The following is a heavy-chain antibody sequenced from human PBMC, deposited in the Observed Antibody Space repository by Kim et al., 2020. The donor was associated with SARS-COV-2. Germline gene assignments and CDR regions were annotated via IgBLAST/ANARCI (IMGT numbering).Heavy chain of an antibody. D-gene: IGHD3-22*01. CDR1: GFTFSSYG. V-gene: IGHV3-33*01. Sequence: GGSLRLSCAASGFTFSSYGMHWVRQAPGKGLEWVAVIWYDGSNKYYADSVKGRFTISRDNSKNTLYLQMNSLRAEDTAVYYCARSEGPLNYYDSSGYSAFDICGQGTMVTVSS. CDR2: IWYDGSNK. J-gene: IGHJ3*02. CDR3: ARSEGPLNYYDSSGYSAFDI.